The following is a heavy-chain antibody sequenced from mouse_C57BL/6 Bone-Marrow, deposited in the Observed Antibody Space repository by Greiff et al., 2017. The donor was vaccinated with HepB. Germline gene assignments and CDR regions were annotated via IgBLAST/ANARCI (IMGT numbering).Heavy chain of an antibody. Sequence: VQLQQSGTVLARPGASVKMSCKTSGYTFTSYWMHWVKQRPGQGLEWIGAIYPGNSDTSYNQKFKGKAKLTAVTSASTAYMELSSLTNEDSAVYYRTSGFTTVVFDYWGQGTTLTVSS. CDR2: IYPGNSDT. CDR1: GYTFTSYW. J-gene: IGHJ2*01. CDR3: TSGFTTVVFDY. D-gene: IGHD1-1*01. V-gene: IGHV1-5*01.